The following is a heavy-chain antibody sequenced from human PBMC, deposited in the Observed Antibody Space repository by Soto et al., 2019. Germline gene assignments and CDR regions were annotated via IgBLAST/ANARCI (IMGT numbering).Heavy chain of an antibody. CDR2: INTKTGAS. J-gene: IGHJ4*02. CDR3: AIEFAVKTILNSGSLHFVF. V-gene: IGHV1-2*07. Sequence: QEQLVQSGAELRKPGASVKVSCKASGYTFTDHYVHWVRQAPAQGLEWMGWINTKTGASKYVHEFQGRVTMTRATSIKTAYMELSRLRSDATAIYYCAIEFAVKTILNSGSLHFVFWGQGTRVTVSS. D-gene: IGHD1-26*01. CDR1: GYTFTDHY.